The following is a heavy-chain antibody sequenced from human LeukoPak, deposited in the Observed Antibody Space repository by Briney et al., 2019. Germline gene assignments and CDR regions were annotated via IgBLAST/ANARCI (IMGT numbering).Heavy chain of an antibody. V-gene: IGHV3-7*03. CDR3: AKEYDILTYYFDY. J-gene: IGHJ4*02. Sequence: PGGSLRLSCVDSGFTFSSYWMNWVRQAPGRGLEWVANIKQDGSEKYYVDSVKGRFTISRDNAKKSLDLQMNSLRAEDTAVYYCAKEYDILTYYFDYWGQGTLVTVSS. CDR1: GFTFSSYW. CDR2: IKQDGSEK. D-gene: IGHD3-9*01.